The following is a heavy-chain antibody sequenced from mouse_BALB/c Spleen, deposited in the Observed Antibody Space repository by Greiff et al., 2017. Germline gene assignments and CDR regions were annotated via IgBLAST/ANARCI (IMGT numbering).Heavy chain of an antibody. CDR2: IWAGGST. V-gene: IGHV2-9*02. Sequence: QVQLKESGPGLVAPSQSLSITCTVSGFSLTSYGVYWVRQPPGKGLEWLGVIWAGGSTNYNSALMSRLSISKDNSKSQVFLKMNSLQTDDTAMYYCARDPSYGKLDYWGQGTTLTVSS. CDR3: ARDPSYGKLDY. D-gene: IGHD2-1*01. CDR1: GFSLTSYG. J-gene: IGHJ2*01.